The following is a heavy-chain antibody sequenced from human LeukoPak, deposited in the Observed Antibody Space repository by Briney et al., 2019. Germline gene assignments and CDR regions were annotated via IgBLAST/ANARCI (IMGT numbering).Heavy chain of an antibody. CDR2: IIPIFGTA. CDR3: ASLYSGYEPRRVRATTIDY. CDR1: GGTFSSYA. V-gene: IGHV1-69*13. Sequence: ASVKVSCKASGGTFSSYAIRWVRQAPGQGLEWMGGIIPIFGTANYAQKFQGRVTITADESTSTAYMELSSLRSEDTAVYYCASLYSGYEPRRVRATTIDYWGKGTLVTVSS. D-gene: IGHD5-12*01. J-gene: IGHJ4*02.